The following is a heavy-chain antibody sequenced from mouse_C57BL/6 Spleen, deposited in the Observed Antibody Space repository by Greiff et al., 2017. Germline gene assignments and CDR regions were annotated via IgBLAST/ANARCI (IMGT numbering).Heavy chain of an antibody. CDR3: ARGSYGSSFDY. Sequence: QVQLKQPGAELVRPGSSVKLSCKASGYTFTSYWMHWVKQRPIQGLEWIGNIDPSDSETHYNQKFKDKATLTVDKSSSTAYMQLSSLTSEDSAVYYCARGSYGSSFDYWGQGTTLTVSS. CDR1: GYTFTSYW. D-gene: IGHD1-1*01. V-gene: IGHV1-52*01. J-gene: IGHJ2*01. CDR2: IDPSDSET.